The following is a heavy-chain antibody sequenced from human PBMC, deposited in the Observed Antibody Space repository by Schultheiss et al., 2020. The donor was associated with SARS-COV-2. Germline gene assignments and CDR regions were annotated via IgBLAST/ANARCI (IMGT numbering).Heavy chain of an antibody. CDR1: GGSISSSSYY. D-gene: IGHD4-23*01. CDR3: VRDSVVSLDYYFGLDV. J-gene: IGHJ6*02. Sequence: SETLSLTCTVSGGSISSSSYYWGWIRQPPGKGLEWIGSIYYSGSTYYNPSLKSRLTISVDTSKNQFSLRLTSVTAADTAIYYCVRDSVVSLDYYFGLDVWGQGTTVTVSS. CDR2: IYYSGST. V-gene: IGHV4-39*07.